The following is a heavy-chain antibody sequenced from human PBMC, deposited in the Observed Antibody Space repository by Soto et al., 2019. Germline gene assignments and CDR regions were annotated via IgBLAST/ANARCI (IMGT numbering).Heavy chain of an antibody. CDR1: GYTFTSYD. D-gene: IGHD3-22*01. CDR3: ARDRLRGYDSSGFYS. J-gene: IGHJ4*02. V-gene: IGHV1-18*01. CDR2: IIPSDGNR. Sequence: ASVKVSCKASGYTFTSYDISWVRQAPGQGLEWMGWIIPSDGNRNYAQKFEDRVTMTTATSTNTVFLELRSLKSDDTAIYYCARDRLRGYDSSGFYSWGQGTMVTVSS.